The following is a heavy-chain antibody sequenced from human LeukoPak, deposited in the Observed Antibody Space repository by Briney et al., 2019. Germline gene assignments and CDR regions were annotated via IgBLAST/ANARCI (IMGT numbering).Heavy chain of an antibody. Sequence: ASVKVSCKACGGTFSSYAISGVRQAPGQGLEGRGGIIPLFGSANYAQKFQGGVTTTADNSTSTASIQLSSLMSEATAVFYCARAYGSGSYCVHGGQGTLVSVSS. CDR2: IIPLFGSA. D-gene: IGHD3-10*01. J-gene: IGHJ4*02. CDR3: ARAYGSGSYCVH. V-gene: IGHV1-69*06. CDR1: GGTFSSYA.